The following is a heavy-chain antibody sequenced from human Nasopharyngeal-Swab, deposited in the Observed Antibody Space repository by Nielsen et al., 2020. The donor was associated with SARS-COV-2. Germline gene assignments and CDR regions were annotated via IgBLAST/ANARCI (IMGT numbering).Heavy chain of an antibody. Sequence: GESLKISCAASGFTFSSYSMNWVRQDPGKGLEWVSSISSSSSYIYYADSVKGRFTISRDNAKNSLYLQMNSLRAEDTAVYYCAATLWFGELPDYWGQGTLVTVSS. J-gene: IGHJ4*02. CDR1: GFTFSSYS. D-gene: IGHD3-10*01. V-gene: IGHV3-21*01. CDR3: AATLWFGELPDY. CDR2: ISSSSSYI.